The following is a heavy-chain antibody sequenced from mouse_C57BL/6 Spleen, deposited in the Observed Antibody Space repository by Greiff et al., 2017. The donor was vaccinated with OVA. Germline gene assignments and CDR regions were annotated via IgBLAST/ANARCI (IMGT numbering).Heavy chain of an antibody. CDR2: IRSKSRNYAT. Sequence: EVQGVESGGGLVQPKGSLKLSCAASGFTFNTYAMHWVRQAPGKGLEWVARIRSKSRNYATYYADSVKDRFTISRDDSQSMLYLQMNNLKTEDTAMYYCVRGYDAYYAMDYWGQGTSVTVSS. CDR1: GFTFNTYA. CDR3: VRGYDAYYAMDY. V-gene: IGHV10-3*01. D-gene: IGHD2-12*01. J-gene: IGHJ4*01.